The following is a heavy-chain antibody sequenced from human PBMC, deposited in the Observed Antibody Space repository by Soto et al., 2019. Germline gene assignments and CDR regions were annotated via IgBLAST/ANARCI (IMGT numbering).Heavy chain of an antibody. CDR3: AKEGGSYLSFDY. J-gene: IGHJ4*02. CDR2: ISYDGSNK. CDR1: GFTFSSYG. D-gene: IGHD1-26*01. Sequence: QVQLVESGGGVVQPGRSLRLSCAASGFTFSSYGMHWVRQAPGKGLEWVAVISYDGSNKYYADSVKGRFTISRDNSKNTLYLQMNSLRAEDTAVYYCAKEGGSYLSFDYRGQGTLVTVSS. V-gene: IGHV3-30*18.